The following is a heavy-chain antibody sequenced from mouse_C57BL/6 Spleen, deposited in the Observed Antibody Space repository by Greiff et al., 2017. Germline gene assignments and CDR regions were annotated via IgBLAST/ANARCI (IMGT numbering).Heavy chain of an antibody. CDR3: ANRYYEYDPEYSY. V-gene: IGHV1-82*01. CDR2: IYPGDGDT. J-gene: IGHJ3*01. D-gene: IGHD2-4*01. Sequence: VNVEESGPELVKPGASVKISCKASGYAFSSSWMNWVKQRPGQGLEWIGRIYPGDGDTNYNGKFKGKATLTADNSSSTAYMQLSSLTSEASAVYFGANRYYEYDPEYSYWGQGTLVTVSA. CDR1: GYAFSSSW.